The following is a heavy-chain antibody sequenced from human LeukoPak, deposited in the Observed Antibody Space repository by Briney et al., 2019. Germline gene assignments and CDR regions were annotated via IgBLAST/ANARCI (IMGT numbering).Heavy chain of an antibody. CDR3: ARARPDCTNGVCSPFDY. Sequence: SETLSLTCTVCGGSISSYYWSWLRQPPGKGLEWIGYIYYSGSTNYNPSLTSRVTISVDTSKNQFSLKLSSVTAADTAVYYCARARPDCTNGVCSPFDYWGQGTLVTVSS. V-gene: IGHV4-59*01. CDR1: GGSISSYY. J-gene: IGHJ4*02. CDR2: IYYSGST. D-gene: IGHD2-8*01.